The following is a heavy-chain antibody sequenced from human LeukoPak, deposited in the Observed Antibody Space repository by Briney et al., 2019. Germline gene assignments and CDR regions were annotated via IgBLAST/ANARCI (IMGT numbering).Heavy chain of an antibody. J-gene: IGHJ4*02. Sequence: EASVKVSYKASGYTFTGYYMHWVRQAPGQGLEWMGGFDPEDGETIYAQKFQGRVTMTEDTSTDTAYMELSSLRSEDTAVYYCATIVATIGLDYWGQGTLVTVSS. CDR1: GYTFTGYY. V-gene: IGHV1-24*01. CDR2: FDPEDGET. D-gene: IGHD5-12*01. CDR3: ATIVATIGLDY.